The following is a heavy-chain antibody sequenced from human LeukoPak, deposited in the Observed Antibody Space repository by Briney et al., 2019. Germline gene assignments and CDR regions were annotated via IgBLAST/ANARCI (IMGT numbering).Heavy chain of an antibody. CDR2: IRSSSRTI. CDR1: GFTFSSYS. D-gene: IGHD3-10*01. V-gene: IGHV3-48*01. J-gene: IGHJ4*02. Sequence: PGGSLRLSCAASGFTFSSYSMNWVRQAPGKGLEWVAYIRSSSRTIYYADSVKGRFTISRDNAKNSLYLQMNRLRAEDTAVYYCAKDGVLWFGEYFDYWGQGTLVTVSS. CDR3: AKDGVLWFGEYFDY.